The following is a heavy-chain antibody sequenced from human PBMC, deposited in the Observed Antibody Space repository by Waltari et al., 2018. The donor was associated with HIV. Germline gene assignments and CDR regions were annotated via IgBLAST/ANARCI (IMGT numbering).Heavy chain of an antibody. CDR1: GFSLTNGRMG. D-gene: IGHD4-17*01. J-gene: IGHJ6*02. Sequence: QVTLKESAPVLVKPTETLTLTCTVSGFSLTNGRMGVTWIRQPPGKALEWLAHIFSNDEKSYTSSLKNRLTISRDTSKSQVVLTMTDMDPVDTATYFCARNLRTSVTTGYGLDVWGQGTTVTVSS. CDR2: IFSNDEK. V-gene: IGHV2-26*01. CDR3: ARNLRTSVTTGYGLDV.